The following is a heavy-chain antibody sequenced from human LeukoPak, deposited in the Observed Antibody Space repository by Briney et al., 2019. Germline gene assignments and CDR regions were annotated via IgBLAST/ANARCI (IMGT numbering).Heavy chain of an antibody. V-gene: IGHV4-34*01. D-gene: IGHD3-9*01. CDR3: ARGHWGLGLTGYLRRANWFDP. Sequence: SETLSLTCAVYGGSFSGYYWSWIRQPPGKGLEWIGEINHSGSTNYNPSLKSRVTISVDTSKNQFSLKLSSVTAADTAVYYCARGHWGLGLTGYLRRANWFDPWGQGTLVTVSS. J-gene: IGHJ5*02. CDR1: GGSFSGYY. CDR2: INHSGST.